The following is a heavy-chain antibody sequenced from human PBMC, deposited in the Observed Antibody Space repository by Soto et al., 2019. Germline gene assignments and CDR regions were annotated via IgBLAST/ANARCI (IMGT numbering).Heavy chain of an antibody. V-gene: IGHV1-8*01. D-gene: IGHD3-10*01. CDR1: GYTFTSYD. CDR2: MNPNSGNT. CDR3: ARGLWFGELSDNDY. J-gene: IGHJ4*02. Sequence: QVQLVQSGAEVKKPGASVKVSCKASGYTFTSYDINWVRQATGQGLEWMGWMNPNSGNTGYAQKFQGRVTMTRNTSISTAYMELSRVRSEDTAVYYCARGLWFGELSDNDYWGQGTLVTVSS.